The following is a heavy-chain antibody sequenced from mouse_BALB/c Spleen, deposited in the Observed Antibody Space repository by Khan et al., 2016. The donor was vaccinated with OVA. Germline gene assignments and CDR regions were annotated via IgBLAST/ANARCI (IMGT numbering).Heavy chain of an antibody. V-gene: IGHV1-87*01. CDR3: ASYRYDYFDY. J-gene: IGHJ2*01. CDR1: GYTFTSYW. CDR2: IYPGDGDT. Sequence: VQLKQSGAELARPGASVKLSCKSSGYTFTSYWMQWIKQRPGQGLEWIGTIYPGDGDTRYTQKFKDKATLTADKSSNTAYMQLSNLASEDSAVYYCASYRYDYFDYWGQGTTLTVSS. D-gene: IGHD2-14*01.